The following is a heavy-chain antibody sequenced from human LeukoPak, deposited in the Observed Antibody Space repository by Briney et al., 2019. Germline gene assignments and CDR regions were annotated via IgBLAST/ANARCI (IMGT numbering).Heavy chain of an antibody. CDR3: ATRYSFNYLGY. CDR1: GFSVSSNA. Sequence: GGSLRLSCAASGFSVSSNAMTWVRQAPGKGLEWVSSLDGGGSTYNADSVKGRFTISRDNSENTLYLQMNGLRAEGTAVYYCATRYSFNYLGYWGQGTLVTVSS. J-gene: IGHJ4*02. V-gene: IGHV3-53*01. CDR2: LDGGGST. D-gene: IGHD5-18*01.